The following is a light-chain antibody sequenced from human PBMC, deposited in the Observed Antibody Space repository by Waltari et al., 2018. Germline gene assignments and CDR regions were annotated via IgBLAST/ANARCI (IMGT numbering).Light chain of an antibody. Sequence: SYELIQPPSVSVSPGQTASITCSGDKLGDKYACWFQQRPGQSPVLVIYHDSKRPSGIPERFSGSNSGNTATLTISGTQAMDEADYYCQAWDSTTVVFGGGTKLTVL. V-gene: IGLV3-1*01. CDR2: HDS. CDR3: QAWDSTTVV. CDR1: KLGDKY. J-gene: IGLJ2*01.